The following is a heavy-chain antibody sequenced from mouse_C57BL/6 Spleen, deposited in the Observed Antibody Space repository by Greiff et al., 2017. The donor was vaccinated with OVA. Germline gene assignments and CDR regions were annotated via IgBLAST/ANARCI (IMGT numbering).Heavy chain of an antibody. CDR3: ARRTGYYAMDY. V-gene: IGHV1-54*01. Sequence: QVQLQQSGAELVRPGTSVKVSCKASGYAFTNYLIEWVKQRPGQGLEWIGVINPGSGGTNYNEKFKGKATLTADKSSSTAYMRLSSLTSEDSAVYFCARRTGYYAMDYWGQGTSVTVSS. CDR2: INPGSGGT. CDR1: GYAFTNYL. J-gene: IGHJ4*01.